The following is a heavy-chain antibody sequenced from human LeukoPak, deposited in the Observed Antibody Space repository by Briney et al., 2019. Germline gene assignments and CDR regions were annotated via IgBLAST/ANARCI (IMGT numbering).Heavy chain of an antibody. CDR3: ARAAPLKQWLAADYYYYYIDV. J-gene: IGHJ6*03. D-gene: IGHD6-19*01. CDR2: TYYRSKWYN. CDR1: GDSVSSNSAA. Sequence: SQTLSLTCAISGDSVSSNSAAWNWIRQSPSRGLEWLGRTYYRSKWYNDYAVSVKSRITINPDTSKNQFSLQLNSVIPEDTAVYYCARAAPLKQWLAADYYYYYIDVWGKGTTVTVSS. V-gene: IGHV6-1*01.